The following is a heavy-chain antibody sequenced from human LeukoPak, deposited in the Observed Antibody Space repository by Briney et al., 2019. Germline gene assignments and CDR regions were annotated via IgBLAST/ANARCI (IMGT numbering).Heavy chain of an antibody. J-gene: IGHJ3*02. D-gene: IGHD2-21*02. Sequence: PGGSLRLSCAASGFTFSSYWMHWVRQAPGKGLVWASRIDSDGSDAIYADSVKGRFTISRDNAKNTLYLQMNSLRDEDTAVFYCARGGRDHAFDIWGPGTMVAVSS. CDR3: ARGGRDHAFDI. V-gene: IGHV3-74*01. CDR2: IDSDGSDA. CDR1: GFTFSSYW.